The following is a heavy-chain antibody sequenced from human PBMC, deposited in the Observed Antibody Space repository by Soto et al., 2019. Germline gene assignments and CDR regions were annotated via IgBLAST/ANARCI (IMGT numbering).Heavy chain of an antibody. CDR1: GFTFSSYS. V-gene: IGHV3-21*01. CDR2: ISSSSSYI. CDR3: ARYIYYGLGSAQIILDY. J-gene: IGHJ4*02. D-gene: IGHD3-10*01. Sequence: EVQLVESGGGLVKPGGSLRLSCAASGFTFSSYSMNWVRQAPGKGLEWVSSISSSSSYIYYADSVKGRFTISRDNAKNSLYLQMNSLRAEDTAVYYCARYIYYGLGSAQIILDYWGQGTLVTVSS.